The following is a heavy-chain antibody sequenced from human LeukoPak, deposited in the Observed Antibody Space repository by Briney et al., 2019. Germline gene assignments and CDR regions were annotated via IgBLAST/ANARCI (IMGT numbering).Heavy chain of an antibody. V-gene: IGHV3-74*01. J-gene: IGHJ6*02. CDR3: AREGSGWLKYYYYYGMDV. Sequence: GGSLRLSCAASGFTFSSYWMHWVRQAPGKGLVWFSRINSDGRSTSYADSVKGRFTISRDNAKNTLYLQMNSLRAEDTAVYYCAREGSGWLKYYYYYGMDVWGQGTTVTVSS. CDR1: GFTFSSYW. CDR2: INSDGRST. D-gene: IGHD6-19*01.